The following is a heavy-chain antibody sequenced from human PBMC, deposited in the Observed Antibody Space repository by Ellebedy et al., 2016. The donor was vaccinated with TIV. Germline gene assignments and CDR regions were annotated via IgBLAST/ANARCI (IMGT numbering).Heavy chain of an antibody. CDR1: GCDLRNYW. J-gene: IGHJ5*02. Sequence: GESLKISCVASGCDLRNYWMSWVRQAPGKGLEWVANIKGDASEEYYLDSVKGRFTISRDNLKRSLYLQVNSLRVEDTAVYFCAREDGNWLDPWGQGTLVTVSS. D-gene: IGHD4-23*01. CDR3: AREDGNWLDP. CDR2: IKGDASEE. V-gene: IGHV3-7*01.